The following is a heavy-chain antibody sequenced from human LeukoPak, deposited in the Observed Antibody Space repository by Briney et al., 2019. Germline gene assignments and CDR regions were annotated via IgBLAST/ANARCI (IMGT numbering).Heavy chain of an antibody. Sequence: GGSLRLSCAASGFTFSSCGMHWVRQAPGKGLEWVAVIWYNGSNKYYADSVKGRFTISRDNSKNTLYLQMNSLRAEDTAVYYCARAGSSGWYENYYYYGMDVWGQGTTVTVSS. D-gene: IGHD6-19*01. V-gene: IGHV3-33*01. CDR2: IWYNGSNK. CDR3: ARAGSSGWYENYYYYGMDV. J-gene: IGHJ6*02. CDR1: GFTFSSCG.